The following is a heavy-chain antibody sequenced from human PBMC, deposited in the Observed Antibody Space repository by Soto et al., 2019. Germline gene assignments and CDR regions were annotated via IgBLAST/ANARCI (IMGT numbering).Heavy chain of an antibody. CDR3: ARDNVDPWYFDY. CDR1: GFSFSSYG. V-gene: IGHV3-33*01. J-gene: IGHJ4*02. D-gene: IGHD5-12*01. CDR2: IWYDGSNE. Sequence: QVQLVESGGGVVQPGRSLRIACAASGFSFSSYGMHWVRQAPGKGLEWVAVIWYDGSNEYYADSVKGRFTISRDNSKNTLYMQMNRLRAEDTAVYYCARDNVDPWYFDYWGQGTLVTVSS.